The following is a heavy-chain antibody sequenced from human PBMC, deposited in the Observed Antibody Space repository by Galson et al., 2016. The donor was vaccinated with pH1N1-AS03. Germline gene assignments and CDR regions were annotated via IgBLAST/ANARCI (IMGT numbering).Heavy chain of an antibody. CDR1: GFTFRNYA. Sequence: SLRLSCAASGFTFRNYAMHWLRQAPGKGLEWMVDISSDGTKKEYADSVKGRFTISRDSSKNTLYLQMNSLRVEDTAVYYCARAPTKYYEILTGYYRVWFDPWGQGTLVAVSS. V-gene: IGHV3-30*04. D-gene: IGHD3-9*01. CDR3: ARAPTKYYEILTGYYRVWFDP. CDR2: ISSDGTKK. J-gene: IGHJ5*02.